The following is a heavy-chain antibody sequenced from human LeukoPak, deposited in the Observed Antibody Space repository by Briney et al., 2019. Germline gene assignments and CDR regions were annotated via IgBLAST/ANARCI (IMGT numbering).Heavy chain of an antibody. CDR2: ISSSSSTI. Sequence: GGSLRLSCAASGFTFSSYSMNWVRQAPGKGLEWVSYISSSSSTIYYADSVKGRFTISRDNAKNSLYLQMSSLRAEDTAVYCCAGGARSYYIDYWGQGTLVTVSS. V-gene: IGHV3-48*04. D-gene: IGHD1-26*01. CDR3: AGGARSYYIDY. J-gene: IGHJ4*02. CDR1: GFTFSSYS.